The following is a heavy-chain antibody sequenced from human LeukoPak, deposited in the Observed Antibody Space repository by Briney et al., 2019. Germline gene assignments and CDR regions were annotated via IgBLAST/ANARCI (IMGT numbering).Heavy chain of an antibody. V-gene: IGHV3-23*01. CDR1: GFTFSSYA. CDR2: ISGSGGST. J-gene: IGHJ5*02. Sequence: PGWSLRLSCAASGFTFSSYAMSWVRQAPGKGLEWVSAISGSGGSTYYADSVKGRFTISSDNSKNTLYLQMNSLRAEDTAVYYCAKDYSSGWYSWFDPWGQGTLVTVSS. CDR3: AKDYSSGWYSWFDP. D-gene: IGHD6-19*01.